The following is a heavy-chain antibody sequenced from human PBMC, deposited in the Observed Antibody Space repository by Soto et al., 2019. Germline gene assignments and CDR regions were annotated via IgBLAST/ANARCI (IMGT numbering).Heavy chain of an antibody. Sequence: QVQLVQSGAEVKKPGSSVKVSCKASGGTFSSYTINWVRQAPGQGLEWVGRIIPILGIAKNAQKFQGRVTITADKSTSTAYMKLSSLRSEDTAVYYCAAEYGANSAWGQGTLVTVSS. CDR3: AAEYGANSA. CDR2: IIPILGIA. J-gene: IGHJ4*02. CDR1: GGTFSSYT. V-gene: IGHV1-69*02. D-gene: IGHD4-17*01.